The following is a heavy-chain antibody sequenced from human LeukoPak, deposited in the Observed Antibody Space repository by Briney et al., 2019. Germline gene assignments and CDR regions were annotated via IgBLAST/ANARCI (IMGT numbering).Heavy chain of an antibody. CDR3: AKDSDSSGWFDY. CDR2: ISGSGGST. J-gene: IGHJ4*02. V-gene: IGHV3-23*01. CDR1: GFTFSSHA. Sequence: PGGSLRLSCAASGFTFSSHAMTWVRQAPGKGLEWVSAISGSGGSTYYADSVKGRFTISRDNSKNTLHLQMNSLRAEDTAIYYCAKDSDSSGWFDYWGQGTLVTVSS. D-gene: IGHD6-19*01.